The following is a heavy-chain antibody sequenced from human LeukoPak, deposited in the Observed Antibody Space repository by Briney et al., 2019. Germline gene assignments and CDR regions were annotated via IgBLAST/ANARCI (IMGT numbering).Heavy chain of an antibody. CDR1: GFTFGTYA. J-gene: IGHJ4*02. V-gene: IGHV3-21*04. CDR2: ISRSGRDI. Sequence: GGSLRLSCAASGFTFGTYAMNWVRQAPGKGLEWVSSISRSGRDIYYADSVKGRFTISRDNSKNTLYLQMNSLRAEDTAVYYCARETSDFWGQGTLVTVSS. CDR3: ARETSDF.